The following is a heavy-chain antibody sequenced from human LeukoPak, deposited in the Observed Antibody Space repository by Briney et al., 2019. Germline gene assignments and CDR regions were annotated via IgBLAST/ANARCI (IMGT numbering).Heavy chain of an antibody. CDR3: ARVRTGTILRLKNYDY. Sequence: PGGSLRLSCAASGFTFSSYGMHWVRQAPGKGLEWVANIKQDGSEKYYVDSVKGRFTISRDNAKNSLYLQMNSLRAEDTAVYYCARVRTGTILRLKNYDYWGQGTLVTVSS. D-gene: IGHD1-7*01. J-gene: IGHJ4*02. CDR1: GFTFSSYG. CDR2: IKQDGSEK. V-gene: IGHV3-7*01.